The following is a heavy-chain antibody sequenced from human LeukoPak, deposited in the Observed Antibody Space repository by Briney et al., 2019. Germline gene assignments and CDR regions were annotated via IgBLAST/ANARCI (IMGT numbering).Heavy chain of an antibody. J-gene: IGHJ4*02. CDR3: ARDPHGLDY. V-gene: IGHV3-7*03. Sequence: PGGSLRLSCAASGFTFSGFSMSWVRQSPTKGLEWVVNIKQDGSERYYVDSVKGRFTISRDNAKNSLYLQMNSLRAEDTAVYYCARDPHGLDYWGQGTLVTVSS. CDR2: IKQDGSER. CDR1: GFTFSGFS.